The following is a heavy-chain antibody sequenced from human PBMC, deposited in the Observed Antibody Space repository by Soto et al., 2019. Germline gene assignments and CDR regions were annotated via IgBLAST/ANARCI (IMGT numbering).Heavy chain of an antibody. D-gene: IGHD3-10*01. CDR1: GYTFTSYG. CDR3: ARDFPGGDYGSGSYYKIGY. Sequence: QVQLVQSGAEVKKPGASVKVSCKASGYTFTSYGISWVRQAPGQGLEWMGWISAYNGNTNYAHKLQGRVTMTTDTSTSTAYMELRSLRSDDTAVYYCARDFPGGDYGSGSYYKIGYWGQGTLVTVSS. V-gene: IGHV1-18*01. CDR2: ISAYNGNT. J-gene: IGHJ4*02.